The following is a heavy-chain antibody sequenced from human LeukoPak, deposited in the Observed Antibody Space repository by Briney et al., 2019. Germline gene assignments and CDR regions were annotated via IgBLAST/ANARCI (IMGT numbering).Heavy chain of an antibody. CDR2: ISGSGGST. V-gene: IGHV3-23*01. CDR3: ASLGEQWLVQYLHY. Sequence: PGGSLRLSCAASGFTFSSYAMSWVRQAPGKGLEWVSAISGSGGSTYYADSVKGRFTISRDNAENSLYLQMNSLRAEDTAVYYCASLGEQWLVQYLHYWGQGTLVTVSS. J-gene: IGHJ4*02. D-gene: IGHD6-19*01. CDR1: GFTFSSYA.